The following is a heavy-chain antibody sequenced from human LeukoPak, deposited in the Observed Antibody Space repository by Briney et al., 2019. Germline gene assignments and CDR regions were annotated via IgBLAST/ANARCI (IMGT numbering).Heavy chain of an antibody. CDR1: GFTFSSYA. Sequence: SGGSLRLSCAASGFTFSSYAMSWVRQAPGKGLEWVSAISGSGGSTYYADSVKGRFTISRDNSKNSLYLQMNSLRAEDTAVYYCARDPYYYDSSGYPEPYGMDVWGQGTTVTVSS. CDR3: ARDPYYYDSSGYPEPYGMDV. V-gene: IGHV3-23*01. D-gene: IGHD3-22*01. CDR2: ISGSGGST. J-gene: IGHJ6*02.